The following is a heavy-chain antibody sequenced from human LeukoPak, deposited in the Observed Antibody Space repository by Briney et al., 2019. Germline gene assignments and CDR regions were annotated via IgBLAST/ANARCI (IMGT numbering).Heavy chain of an antibody. Sequence: QPGGSLSLSCSASGFTFSSYAMHWVRQAPGKGLEYVSAISSNGGNTYYADSVKGRFTISRDNSKNTLYLQMNSLRAEDTAVYYCARESVFYGSGTYYNLRDVFDIWGQGTMVTVSS. CDR3: ARESVFYGSGTYYNLRDVFDI. D-gene: IGHD3-10*01. CDR2: ISSNGGNT. J-gene: IGHJ3*02. CDR1: GFTFSSYA. V-gene: IGHV3-64*04.